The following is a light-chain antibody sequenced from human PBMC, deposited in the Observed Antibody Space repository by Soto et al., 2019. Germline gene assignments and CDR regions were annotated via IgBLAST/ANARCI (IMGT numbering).Light chain of an antibody. CDR1: QSISNY. J-gene: IGKJ4*01. V-gene: IGKV1-39*01. CDR3: QQSFTTPQT. CDR2: AAS. Sequence: IPMPPSISYIFASVGDRVTITCRASQSISNYLNWYQQKPGKAPKLLIYAASSLQSGVPSRFSGSGSGTDFTLTINSLQPEDFATYFCQQSFTTPQTFGGGTKVDI.